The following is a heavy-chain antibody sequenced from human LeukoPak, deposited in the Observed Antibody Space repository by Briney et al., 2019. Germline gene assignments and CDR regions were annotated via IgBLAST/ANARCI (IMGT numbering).Heavy chain of an antibody. CDR2: IYSGGST. CDR3: ASTFYGDSPPY. V-gene: IGHV3-66*01. Sequence: GGSLRLSCAASGFTVSSNYMSWVRQAPGKGLEWVSVIYSGGSTYYADSVKGRFTISRDDSKNTLYLQMNSLRAEDTAVYYCASTFYGDSPPYWGQGTLVTVSS. CDR1: GFTVSSNY. D-gene: IGHD4-17*01. J-gene: IGHJ4*02.